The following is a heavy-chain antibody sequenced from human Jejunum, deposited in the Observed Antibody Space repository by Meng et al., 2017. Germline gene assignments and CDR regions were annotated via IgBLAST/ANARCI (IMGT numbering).Heavy chain of an antibody. CDR3: ARGSMGWKDGYDYYALDV. V-gene: IGHV1-8*01. Sequence: ASVKVSCKTSGYTFGHYDINWVRQATGQGPEWMGWLRPTNGEVAFAQKFQGRLTMTKDTSINTAYMELSSLNSDDTAVYFCARGSMGWKDGYDYYALDVWGQGTTVTVSS. CDR2: LRPTNGEV. CDR1: GYTFGHYD. J-gene: IGHJ6*02. D-gene: IGHD1-1*01.